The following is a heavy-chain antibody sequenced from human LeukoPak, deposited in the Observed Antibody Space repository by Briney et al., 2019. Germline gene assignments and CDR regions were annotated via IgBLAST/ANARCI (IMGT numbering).Heavy chain of an antibody. D-gene: IGHD3-22*01. V-gene: IGHV3-11*04. CDR2: ISSSSSTI. CDR3: ARGSTYYDSSGQVPFDY. J-gene: IGHJ4*02. Sequence: GGSLRLSCAASGFTFSDYYMSWIRQAPGKGLEWVSYISSSSSTIYYADSVKGRFTISRDNAKNSLYLQMNSLRAEDTAVYYCARGSTYYDSSGQVPFDYWGQGTLVTVSS. CDR1: GFTFSDYY.